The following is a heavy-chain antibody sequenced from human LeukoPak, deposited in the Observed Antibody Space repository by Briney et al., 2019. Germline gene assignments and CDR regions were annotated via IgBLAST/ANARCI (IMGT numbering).Heavy chain of an antibody. Sequence: SETLSLTCTVSGGSISSYYWSWIRQPAGKGLEWIGRIYTSGSTNYNPSLKSRVTMSVDTSKNQFSLKLSSVTAADTAVYYCARFPQLGPYYYYGMDVWGQGTTVTVSS. D-gene: IGHD6-6*01. V-gene: IGHV4-4*07. CDR3: ARFPQLGPYYYYGMDV. CDR2: IYTSGST. J-gene: IGHJ6*02. CDR1: GGSISSYY.